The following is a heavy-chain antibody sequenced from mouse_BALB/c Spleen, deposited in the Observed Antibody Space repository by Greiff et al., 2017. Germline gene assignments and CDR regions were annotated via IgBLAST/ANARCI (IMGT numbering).Heavy chain of an antibody. V-gene: IGHV14-3*02. CDR1: GFNIKDTY. D-gene: IGHD2-14*01. J-gene: IGHJ2*01. CDR2: IDPANGNT. Sequence: VQLKESGAELVKPGASVKLSCTASGFNIKDTYMHWVKQRPEQGLEWIGRIDPANGNTKYDPKFQGKATITADTSSNTAYLQLSSLTSEDTAVYYCAKGYGALYFDYWGQGTTLTVSS. CDR3: AKGYGALYFDY.